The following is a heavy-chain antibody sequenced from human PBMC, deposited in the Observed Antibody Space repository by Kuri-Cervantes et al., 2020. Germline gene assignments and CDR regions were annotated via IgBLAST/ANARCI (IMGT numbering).Heavy chain of an antibody. Sequence: GGSLRLSCVGSGFTFGDYALTWVRRAPGKGLEWVSSISFRSEATYYSDSVKGRFTISRDNSRSTLTLQMNSLRAEDTAIYFCAKDLTFDLWGQGTLVTVSS. CDR2: ISFRSEAT. CDR1: GFTFGDYA. J-gene: IGHJ4*02. V-gene: IGHV3-23*01. CDR3: AKDLTFDL.